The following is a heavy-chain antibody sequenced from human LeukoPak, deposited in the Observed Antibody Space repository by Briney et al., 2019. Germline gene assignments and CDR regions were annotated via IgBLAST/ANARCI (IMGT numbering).Heavy chain of an antibody. CDR2: ISAYNGNT. CDR1: GYTFTSYG. Sequence: ASVKVSCKASGYTFTSYGISWVRQAPGQGLEWMGWISAYNGNTNYAQKLQGRVTMTTDTSTSTAYMELRSLRSDDTAVYYCARDNSRIAAAAPSFDYWGQGTLVTVSS. CDR3: ARDNSRIAAAAPSFDY. V-gene: IGHV1-18*01. J-gene: IGHJ4*02. D-gene: IGHD6-13*01.